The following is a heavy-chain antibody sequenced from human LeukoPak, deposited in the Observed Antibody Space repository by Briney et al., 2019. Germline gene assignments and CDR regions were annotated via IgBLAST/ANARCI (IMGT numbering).Heavy chain of an antibody. CDR3: ARAAPYHLDTD. D-gene: IGHD2-2*01. J-gene: IGHJ4*02. V-gene: IGHV1-69*04. Sequence: PGGSLRLSCAASGFTFSSYAISWVRQAPGQGLEWMGRIIPILGIANYAQKFQGRVTITADKSTSTAYMELSSLRSEDTAVYYCARAAPYHLDTDWGQGTLVTVSS. CDR1: GFTFSSYA. CDR2: IIPILGIA.